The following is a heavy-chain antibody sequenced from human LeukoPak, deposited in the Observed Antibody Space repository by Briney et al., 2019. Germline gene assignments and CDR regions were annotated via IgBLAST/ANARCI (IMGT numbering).Heavy chain of an antibody. J-gene: IGHJ3*01. D-gene: IGHD3-22*01. CDR3: VRAVHHLFYSDSSGYYGDAFDV. V-gene: IGHV3-53*01. CDR2: IYSGGTI. Sequence: GGSLRLSCAASGFSDRTNYMSWVRQAPGKGLEWDSVIYSGGTIRYADSVKGRFTISRDNSRDTLHLQMNSLRVDDTAVYYCVRAVHHLFYSDSSGYYGDAFDVWDQGTVVTVSS. CDR1: GFSDRTNY.